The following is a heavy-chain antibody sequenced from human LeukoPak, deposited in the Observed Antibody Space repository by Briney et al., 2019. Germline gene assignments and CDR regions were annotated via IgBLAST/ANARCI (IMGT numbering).Heavy chain of an antibody. J-gene: IGHJ3*02. Sequence: SETLSLTCTVSGGSISSYYWSWIRQPPGKGLEWIGYIYYSGSTNYNPSLKSRVTISVDTSKNQFSLKLSSVTAADTAVYYCARDSRFLEWLLSPDAFDIWGQGTMVTVSS. CDR1: GGSISSYY. D-gene: IGHD3-3*01. CDR3: ARDSRFLEWLLSPDAFDI. V-gene: IGHV4-59*01. CDR2: IYYSGST.